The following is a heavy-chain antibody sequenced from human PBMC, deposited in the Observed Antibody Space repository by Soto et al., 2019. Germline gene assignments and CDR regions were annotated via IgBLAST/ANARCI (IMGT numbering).Heavy chain of an antibody. Sequence: PGGSLRLSCAASGFIVSDNYMTWVRQAPGKGLEWVSVIYSGGKTDYTDSVKGRFTVSRDISKNTMYLQMNSLRAEDTAVYYYASLDTARIQIAGYWGQGIQVTVSS. D-gene: IGHD5-18*01. CDR3: ASLDTARIQIAGY. CDR1: GFIVSDNY. V-gene: IGHV3-66*01. CDR2: IYSGGKT. J-gene: IGHJ4*02.